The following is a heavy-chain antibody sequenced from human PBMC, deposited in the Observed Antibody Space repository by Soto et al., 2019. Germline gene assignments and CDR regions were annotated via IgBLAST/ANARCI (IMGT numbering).Heavy chain of an antibody. J-gene: IGHJ4*02. CDR2: ISWNSGSI. CDR1: GCTFDDYA. CDR3: AKDTSSSGLDY. Sequence: EVQLVESGGGLVQPGRSLRLSCAASGCTFDDYAMHWVRQAPGKGLEWVSGISWNSGSIGYADSVKGRFTISRDNAKNSLYLQMNSLRAEDTALYYCAKDTSSSGLDYWGQGTLVTVSS. V-gene: IGHV3-9*01. D-gene: IGHD6-6*01.